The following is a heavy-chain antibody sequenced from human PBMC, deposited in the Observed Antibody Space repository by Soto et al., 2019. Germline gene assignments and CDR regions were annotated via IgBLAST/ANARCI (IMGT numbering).Heavy chain of an antibody. D-gene: IGHD2-8*02. CDR3: GRTRSDYATGGYYYGMDV. V-gene: IGHV3-74*01. J-gene: IGHJ6*02. CDR2: INSEGSGT. Sequence: GGSLRLSCAASGFTFSRYLMHWVRQSPGKGLVWVSRINSEGSGTSYAVSVKGRFTISRDNAKNTLHLQMKSLRAEDTAVYYCGRTRSDYATGGYYYGMDVWGQGTTVTVSS. CDR1: GFTFSRYL.